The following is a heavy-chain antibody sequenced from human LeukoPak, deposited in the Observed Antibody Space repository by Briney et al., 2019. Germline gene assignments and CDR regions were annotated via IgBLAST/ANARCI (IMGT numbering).Heavy chain of an antibody. CDR3: ARASVTYYYYYYMDA. V-gene: IGHV4-4*07. CDR1: GGSISSYY. CDR2: IYTSGST. J-gene: IGHJ6*03. Sequence: PSETLSLTCTVSGGSISSYYWSWIRQPAGKGLEWIGRIYTSGSTNYNPSLKSRVTISVDTSKNQFSLKLSSVTAADTAVYYCARASVTYYYYYYMDAWGKGTTVTVSS. D-gene: IGHD4-11*01.